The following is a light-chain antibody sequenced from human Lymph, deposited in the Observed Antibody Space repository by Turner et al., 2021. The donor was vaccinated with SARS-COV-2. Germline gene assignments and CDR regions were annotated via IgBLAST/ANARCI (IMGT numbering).Light chain of an antibody. V-gene: IGKV1-39*01. Sequence: DIQMTQSPSSLSASVGDRVTITCRASQSISSYLNWYQQKPGKAPKLLIYAASSLQSGVPSRFSGSGSGTDFTLIISSLQPEDFATYYCQQSYSSLTFGGGTKVEI. J-gene: IGKJ4*01. CDR1: QSISSY. CDR3: QQSYSSLT. CDR2: AAS.